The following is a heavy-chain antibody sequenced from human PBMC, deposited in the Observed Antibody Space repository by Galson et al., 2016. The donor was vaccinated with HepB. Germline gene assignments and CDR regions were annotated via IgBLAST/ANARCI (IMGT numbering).Heavy chain of an antibody. CDR1: GYTFTDYY. J-gene: IGHJ4*02. D-gene: IGHD2-15*01. V-gene: IGHV1-69-2*01. Sequence: VKVSCKVSGYTFTDYYIHWVQQAPGKGLEWMGLTGPEDGGTIYAEKFQGRVTITADTSADTAYMYLSSLRSEDTAVYYCATVKSSGPHENWGQGTLVTVSS. CDR2: TGPEDGGT. CDR3: ATVKSSGPHEN.